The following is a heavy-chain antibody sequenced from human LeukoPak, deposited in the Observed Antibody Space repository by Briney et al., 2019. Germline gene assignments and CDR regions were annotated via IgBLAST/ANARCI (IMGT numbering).Heavy chain of an antibody. CDR2: ISSSSSYI. J-gene: IGHJ5*02. CDR1: GFTFSSYA. Sequence: GGSLRLSCAASGFTFSSYAMHWVRQAPGKGLEWVSSISSSSSYIYYADSVKGRFTISRDNAKNSLYLQMNSLRAEDTAVYYCAKDLVQQGDWFDPWGQGTLVTVSS. D-gene: IGHD3-10*01. CDR3: AKDLVQQGDWFDP. V-gene: IGHV3-21*01.